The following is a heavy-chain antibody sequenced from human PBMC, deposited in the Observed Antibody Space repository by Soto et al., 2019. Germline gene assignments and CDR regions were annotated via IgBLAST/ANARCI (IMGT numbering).Heavy chain of an antibody. J-gene: IGHJ4*02. CDR1: GFTFSSYS. CDR2: ISSSSSYI. V-gene: IGHV3-21*01. D-gene: IGHD5-18*01. Sequence: PVGSLRLSCAASGFTFSSYSMNWVRQAPGKGLEWVSSISSSSSYIYYADSVKGRFTISRDNAKNSLYLQMNSLRAEDTAVYYCARDRVQLWSYFDYWGQGTLVTVSS. CDR3: ARDRVQLWSYFDY.